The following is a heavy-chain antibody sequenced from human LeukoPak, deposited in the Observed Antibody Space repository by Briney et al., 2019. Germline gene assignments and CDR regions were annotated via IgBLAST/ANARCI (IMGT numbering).Heavy chain of an antibody. CDR3: ARGKLAAPGRTGYNWFDP. J-gene: IGHJ5*02. Sequence: ASVKVSCKASGYTFTGYYIHWVRQAPGQGLEGMGWINPNSGGTNYAQKFQGRVTMPRDTSITTAYMELSGLRSDDTAIYYCARGKLAAPGRTGYNWFDPWGQGTLVTVSS. CDR2: INPNSGGT. D-gene: IGHD6-13*01. CDR1: GYTFTGYY. V-gene: IGHV1-2*02.